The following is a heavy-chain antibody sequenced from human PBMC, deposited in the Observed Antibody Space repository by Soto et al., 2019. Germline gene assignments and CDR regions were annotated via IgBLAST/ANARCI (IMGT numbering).Heavy chain of an antibody. Sequence: QVQLVESGGGVVQPGRSLRLSCAASGFTFSRYGMHWVRQAPGKGLEWVAGLWFDGSNKYHADSVKGRFTISRDNSKNTRDRQMNSLRVGDTAVYYCARSGEGGWNGFEIWGRGAMVTVSS. J-gene: IGHJ3*02. CDR3: ARSGEGGWNGFEI. D-gene: IGHD1-1*01. CDR1: GFTFSRYG. CDR2: LWFDGSNK. V-gene: IGHV3-33*01.